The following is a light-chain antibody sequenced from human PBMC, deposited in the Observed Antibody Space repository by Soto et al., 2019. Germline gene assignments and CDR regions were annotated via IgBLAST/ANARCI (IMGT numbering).Light chain of an antibody. CDR1: QSISSA. CDR3: QQSYTTPT. V-gene: IGKV1-39*01. Sequence: DIQMNQSPSSLSASIGDRVTITCRASQSISSALNWYQHXPGKAPHILIRAASSLQSGVPSRFSGSGSGTDFTLTISSLQPEDVATDYCQQSYTTPTFGQGTQVDIK. CDR2: AAS. J-gene: IGKJ1*01.